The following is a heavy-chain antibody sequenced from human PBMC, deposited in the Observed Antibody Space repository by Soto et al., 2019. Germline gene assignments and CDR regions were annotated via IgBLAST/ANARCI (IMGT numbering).Heavy chain of an antibody. J-gene: IGHJ5*02. CDR1: RASISTYY. D-gene: IGHD2-15*01. V-gene: IGHV4-59*01. Sequence: SATLSLTCTLCRASISTYYWRRIREPQGKGLEVIGYISYSGSTNYNPSLKSRVTISFDASKNEISLQVRSATAADAAVYYCARDLKEYCSDGKCNWFDPWGQGTLVT. CDR2: ISYSGST. CDR3: ARDLKEYCSDGKCNWFDP.